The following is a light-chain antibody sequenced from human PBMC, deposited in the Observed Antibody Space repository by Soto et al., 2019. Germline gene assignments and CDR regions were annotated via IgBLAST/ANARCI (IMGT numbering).Light chain of an antibody. J-gene: IGKJ5*01. CDR2: GAS. CDR3: QQYNNWPIT. V-gene: IGKV3-15*01. Sequence: EVVMTQSQATLSVSPGERATVSCRASHSVGSLLAWYQQKPGQAPRLLIYGASTRATGIPARFTGSGSGTEFTLTISSLQSEDFAVYYCQQYNNWPITFGPGTRLEIK. CDR1: HSVGSL.